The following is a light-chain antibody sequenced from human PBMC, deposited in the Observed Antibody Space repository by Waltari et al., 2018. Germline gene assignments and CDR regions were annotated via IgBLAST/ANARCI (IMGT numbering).Light chain of an antibody. V-gene: IGKV3-11*01. CDR1: QSIASS. J-gene: IGKJ4*01. Sequence: EIVLTQSPATLSLSPGERATLSCRASQSIASSLAWYQQIPGQAPRLLIYYAFTRDTGIPARFSGSGSGTDFTLTISSLEPEDFAVYYGQQRSNWPPTFGGGSKVEI. CDR3: QQRSNWPPT. CDR2: YAF.